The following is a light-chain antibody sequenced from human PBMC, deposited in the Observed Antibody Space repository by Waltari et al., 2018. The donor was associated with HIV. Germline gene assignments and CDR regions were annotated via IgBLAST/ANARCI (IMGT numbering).Light chain of an antibody. CDR3: AAWDDSLSGVV. V-gene: IGLV1-47*01. CDR1: NSNIGSNS. Sequence: QSVLTQPPSASGTPGQRVTISCSGRNSNIGSNSVYWYQQLPGTTPNLLIYTNNQRPSGVPDRFSGSKSGTPASLAISGLRSEDEADYYCAAWDDSLSGVVFGGGTKLTVL. CDR2: TNN. J-gene: IGLJ2*01.